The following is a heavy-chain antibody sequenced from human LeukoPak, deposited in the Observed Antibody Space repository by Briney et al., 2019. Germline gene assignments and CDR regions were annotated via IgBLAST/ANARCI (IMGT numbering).Heavy chain of an antibody. CDR2: ISSSGSTI. CDR3: AKTVDIVVVVAATQDDY. CDR1: GFTFSDYY. Sequence: PGGSLRLSCAASGFTFSDYYMSWIRQAPGKGLEWVSYISSSGSTIYYADSVKGRFTISRDNAKNSLYLQMNSLRAEDTAVYYCAKTVDIVVVVAATQDDYWGQGTLVTVSS. J-gene: IGHJ4*02. V-gene: IGHV3-11*01. D-gene: IGHD2-15*01.